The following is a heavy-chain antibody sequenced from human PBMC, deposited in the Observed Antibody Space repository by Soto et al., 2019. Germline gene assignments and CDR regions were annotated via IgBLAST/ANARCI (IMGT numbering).Heavy chain of an antibody. D-gene: IGHD4-17*01. CDR2: ISSSGNYI. CDR1: GFTFSGCH. Sequence: EVQVVESGGGLVKPGGSLRLSCAASGFTFSGCHLNWVRQAPGKGLEWVSSISSSGNYIYYADSVKGRFTISRDNANNSLYLQMNSLRAADTAVYYCASTDTVTEAVYWGQGTLVTVSS. CDR3: ASTDTVTEAVY. V-gene: IGHV3-21*01. J-gene: IGHJ4*02.